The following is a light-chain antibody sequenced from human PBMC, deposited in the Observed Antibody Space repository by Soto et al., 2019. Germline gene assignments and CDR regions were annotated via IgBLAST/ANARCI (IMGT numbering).Light chain of an antibody. J-gene: IGKJ1*01. CDR2: KAS. V-gene: IGKV1-5*03. Sequence: DIQMTQSPSTLSASVGDRVTITFRASQSISNWLAWYQQKPGKAPKLLIYKASSLESGVPSRFSRSGSGTEFTLTISSLQPDDFASYYCHQYNSYSGTFGQGTKVEIK. CDR1: QSISNW. CDR3: HQYNSYSGT.